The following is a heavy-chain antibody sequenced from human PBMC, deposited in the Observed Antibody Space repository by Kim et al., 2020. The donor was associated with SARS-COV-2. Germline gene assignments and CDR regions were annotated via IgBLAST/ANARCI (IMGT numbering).Heavy chain of an antibody. J-gene: IGHJ6*02. Sequence: GGSLRLSCAASGFTFSSYAMSWVRQAPGKGLEWVSAISGSGGSTYYADSVKGRFTISRDNSKNTLYLQMNSLRAEDTAVYYCAKGTELRYFAWLPPIPTYYYDGMDVWGQGTTVTVSS. D-gene: IGHD3-9*01. CDR2: ISGSGGST. CDR3: AKGTELRYFAWLPPIPTYYYDGMDV. V-gene: IGHV3-23*01. CDR1: GFTFSSYA.